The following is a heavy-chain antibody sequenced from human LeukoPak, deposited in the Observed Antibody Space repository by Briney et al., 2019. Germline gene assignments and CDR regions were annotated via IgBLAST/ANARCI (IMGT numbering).Heavy chain of an antibody. CDR3: TKNHRIAVAARDAFDL. Sequence: GGSLRLSCAASGFTFGSYAMSWVRQAPGKGLEWVSSISGAAINTHYADSVRGRFSISRDSSKNTLYLHMNNQRADDTALYYCTKNHRIAVAARDAFDLWGQGTVVTVSS. D-gene: IGHD6-19*01. J-gene: IGHJ3*01. V-gene: IGHV3-23*01. CDR1: GFTFGSYA. CDR2: ISGAAINT.